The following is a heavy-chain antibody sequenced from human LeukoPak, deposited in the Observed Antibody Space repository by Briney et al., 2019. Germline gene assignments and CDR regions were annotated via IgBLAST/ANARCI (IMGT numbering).Heavy chain of an antibody. D-gene: IGHD3-9*01. CDR2: INHSGST. Sequence: PSETLSLTCAVYGGSFSGYYWSWIRQPPGKGLEWIGEINHSGSTNYNPSLKSRVTISVDTSKNQFSLKLSSVTAADTAVYYCARAALYDILTGAYYFDYWGQGTLVTVSS. V-gene: IGHV4-34*01. J-gene: IGHJ4*02. CDR3: ARAALYDILTGAYYFDY. CDR1: GGSFSGYY.